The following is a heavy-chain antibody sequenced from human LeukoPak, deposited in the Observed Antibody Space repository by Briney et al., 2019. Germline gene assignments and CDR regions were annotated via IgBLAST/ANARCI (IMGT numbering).Heavy chain of an antibody. D-gene: IGHD1-7*01. J-gene: IGHJ4*02. V-gene: IGHV3-53*01. CDR1: GFIVSGDF. Sequence: GGSLRLSCAASGFIVSGDFMSWVRQAPGKGLEWVSVIYSDGSTYYADSVKGRFTISRDNSKNTLDLQMTGLRAEDTAVYYCARDYWWNYDYWGQGTLVTVSS. CDR3: ARDYWWNYDY. CDR2: IYSDGST.